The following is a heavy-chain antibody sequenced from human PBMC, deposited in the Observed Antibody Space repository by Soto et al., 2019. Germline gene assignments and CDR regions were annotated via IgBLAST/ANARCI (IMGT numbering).Heavy chain of an antibody. J-gene: IGHJ4*02. CDR2: INHSGST. Sequence: TLSLTCAVYGGSFSGYYWSWIRQPPGKGLEWIGEINHSGSTNYNPSLKSRVTISVDTSKNQFSLKLSSVTAADTAVYYCARTGLGSSSDYWGQGTLVTVSS. V-gene: IGHV4-34*01. CDR3: ARTGLGSSSDY. CDR1: GGSFSGYY. D-gene: IGHD6-6*01.